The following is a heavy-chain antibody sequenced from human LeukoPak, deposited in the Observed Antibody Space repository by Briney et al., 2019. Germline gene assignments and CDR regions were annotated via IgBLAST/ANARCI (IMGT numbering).Heavy chain of an antibody. CDR1: GFTFSSYT. D-gene: IGHD6-6*01. Sequence: GSLRLSCVASGFTFSSYTMNWVRQTPGKGLEWIGSIYYSGSTYYNPSLKSRVTISVDTSKNQFSLKLSSVTAADTAVYYCASISSSSEVGGYWGQGTLVTVSS. J-gene: IGHJ4*02. CDR2: IYYSGST. V-gene: IGHV4-59*05. CDR3: ASISSSSEVGGY.